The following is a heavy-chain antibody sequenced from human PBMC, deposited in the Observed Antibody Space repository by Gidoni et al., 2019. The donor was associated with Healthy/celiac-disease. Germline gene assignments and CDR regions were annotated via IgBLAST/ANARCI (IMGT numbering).Heavy chain of an antibody. CDR1: GGSFSGYY. V-gene: IGHV4-34*01. J-gene: IGHJ4*02. CDR3: ARGGIVVVPAESRFDY. Sequence: QVQLQQWGAGLLKPSETLSLTCAVYGGSFSGYYWSWIRQPPGKGLEWIGEINHSGSTNYNPSLKSRVTISVDTSKNQFSLKLSAVTAADTAVYYCARGGIVVVPAESRFDYWGQGTLVTVSS. CDR2: INHSGST. D-gene: IGHD2-2*01.